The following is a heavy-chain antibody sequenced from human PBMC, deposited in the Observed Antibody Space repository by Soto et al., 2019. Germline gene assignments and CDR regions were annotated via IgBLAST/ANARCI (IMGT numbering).Heavy chain of an antibody. CDR1: GFTFSSYA. Sequence: EVQLLESGGGLVQPGGSLRLSCAASGFTFSSYAMSWVHQAPGKGLEWVSGISGSGGSTYYTDSVKGRFTISRDNPKNTLYLQMNSLRVEDTAVYFCASGGHDSSGCYWGQGTLVTVSS. D-gene: IGHD6-19*01. CDR2: ISGSGGST. J-gene: IGHJ4*02. V-gene: IGHV3-23*01. CDR3: ASGGHDSSGCY.